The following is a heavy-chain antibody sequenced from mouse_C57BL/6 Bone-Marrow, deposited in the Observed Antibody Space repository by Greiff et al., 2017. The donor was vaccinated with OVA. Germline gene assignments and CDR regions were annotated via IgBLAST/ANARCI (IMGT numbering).Heavy chain of an antibody. CDR1: GYTFTSYW. CDR3: ARPLYDYVWLAY. Sequence: QVQLQQPGAELVKPGASVKMSCKASGYTFTSYWITWVKQRPGQGLEWIGDIYPGSGSTNYNEKFKSKATLTVDTSSSTAYMQLSSLTSEDSAVYYCARPLYDYVWLAYWGQGTLVTVSA. V-gene: IGHV1-55*01. D-gene: IGHD2-4*01. J-gene: IGHJ3*01. CDR2: IYPGSGST.